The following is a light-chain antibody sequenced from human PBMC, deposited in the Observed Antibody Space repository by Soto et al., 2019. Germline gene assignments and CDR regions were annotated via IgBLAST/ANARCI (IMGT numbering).Light chain of an antibody. CDR2: KAS. Sequence: IQINQSPFPPSSSVGDKDTITFPASQSVSRWLAWYQQKPGKAPELLIYKASTLESGVPSRFSGSGSGTEFTLAISSLQPDDSATYYCQQYNDNWTFGQGTKVDIK. V-gene: IGKV1-5*03. CDR3: QQYNDNWT. J-gene: IGKJ1*01. CDR1: QSVSRW.